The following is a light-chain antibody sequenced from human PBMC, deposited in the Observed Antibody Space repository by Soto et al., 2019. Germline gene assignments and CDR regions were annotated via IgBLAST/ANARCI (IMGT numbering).Light chain of an antibody. V-gene: IGKV2-30*01. CDR2: KAS. CDR3: MQATHLPPT. Sequence: DVVMTQSPLSLPVTLGQPASISCRSSRSLVYSDGNAYLNWFQQRPGQSPRRLIYKASNRDSGVQDRFSGSGSGTDFTLQNSRVEAEDVGVYYCMQATHLPPTFGRGTRVEIK. CDR1: RSLVYSDGNAY. J-gene: IGKJ1*01.